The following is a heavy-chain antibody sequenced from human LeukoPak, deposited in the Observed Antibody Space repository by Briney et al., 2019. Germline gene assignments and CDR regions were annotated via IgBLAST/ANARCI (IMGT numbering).Heavy chain of an antibody. V-gene: IGHV3-20*04. J-gene: IGHJ6*03. CDR2: IKWDGGRT. CDR1: GFTFDDHG. Sequence: GGSLRLSCAASGFTFDDHGMSWVRQAPGKGLEWVSGIKWDGGRTGYADSVKGRFTISRDNARNSVYLQMNSLRAEDTALYYCARGPDYYFYMDVWGKGTTVTVSS. CDR3: ARGPDYYFYMDV.